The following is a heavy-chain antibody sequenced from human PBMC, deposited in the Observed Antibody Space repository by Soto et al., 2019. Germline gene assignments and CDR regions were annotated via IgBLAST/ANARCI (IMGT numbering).Heavy chain of an antibody. Sequence: QVQLQESGPGLVKPSQTLSLTCTVSGGSISSGDYYWNWIRQHPGKGLEWIGYIYYSGSTYYNPSLKSRVTLSVDTSENQFSLKLSSVTAADTAVYFCAREGKVRRTIDYWGQGTLVTVSS. CDR3: AREGKVRRTIDY. CDR2: IYYSGST. V-gene: IGHV4-31*03. CDR1: GGSISSGDYY. J-gene: IGHJ4*02. D-gene: IGHD3-10*01.